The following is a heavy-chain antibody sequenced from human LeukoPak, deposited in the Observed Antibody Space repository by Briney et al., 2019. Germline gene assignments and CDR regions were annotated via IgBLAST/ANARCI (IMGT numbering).Heavy chain of an antibody. CDR1: GYTFTSYD. V-gene: IGHV1-8*03. CDR2: MNPNSGNT. Sequence: ASVKVSRKASGYTFTSYDINWVRQATGQGLERMGWMNPNSGNTGYAQKFQGRVAITRNTSISTAYMELGSLRSEDTAVYYCARGLAVVVPAAIHWFDPWGQGTLVTVSS. D-gene: IGHD2-2*01. J-gene: IGHJ5*02. CDR3: ARGLAVVVPAAIHWFDP.